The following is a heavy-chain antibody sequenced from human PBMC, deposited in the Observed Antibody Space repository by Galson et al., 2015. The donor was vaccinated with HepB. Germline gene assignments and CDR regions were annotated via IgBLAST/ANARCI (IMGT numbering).Heavy chain of an antibody. CDR3: ARELWSDAFDI. D-gene: IGHD2-21*01. CDR1: GASIDNYW. J-gene: IGHJ3*02. Sequence: ETLSLTCGVSGASIDNYWWSWVRQPPGMGLEWIAEVHHSGNTIYNPSLRGRVTVSVDKSNNQFFLELNSVTAADTAVYFCARELWSDAFDIWGQGTMVTVSS. V-gene: IGHV4-4*01. CDR2: VHHSGNT.